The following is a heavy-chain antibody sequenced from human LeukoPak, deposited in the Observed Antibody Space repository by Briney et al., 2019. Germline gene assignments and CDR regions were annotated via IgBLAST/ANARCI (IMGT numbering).Heavy chain of an antibody. J-gene: IGHJ6*03. CDR1: GGTFSSYA. Sequence: VASVKVSCKASGGTFSSYAISWVRQAPGQGLEWMGGIIPIFGTANYAQKFQGRVTITTDESTSTAYMELSSLRSEDTAVYYCARDRFPYSTPGGYMDVWGKGTTVTVSS. V-gene: IGHV1-69*05. CDR2: IIPIFGTA. D-gene: IGHD6-13*01. CDR3: ARDRFPYSTPGGYMDV.